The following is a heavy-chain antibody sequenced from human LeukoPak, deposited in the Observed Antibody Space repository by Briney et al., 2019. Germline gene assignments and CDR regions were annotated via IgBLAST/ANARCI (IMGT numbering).Heavy chain of an antibody. CDR3: AMGLRYFDRRFWFDP. V-gene: IGHV1-24*01. J-gene: IGHJ5*02. CDR1: GYTLTELS. D-gene: IGHD3-9*01. Sequence: ASVKVPCKVSGYTLTELSMHWVRQAPGKGLEWMGGFDPEDGETIYAQKFQGRVTMTEDTSTDTAYMELSSLRSEDTAVYYCAMGLRYFDRRFWFDPWGQGTLVTVSS. CDR2: FDPEDGET.